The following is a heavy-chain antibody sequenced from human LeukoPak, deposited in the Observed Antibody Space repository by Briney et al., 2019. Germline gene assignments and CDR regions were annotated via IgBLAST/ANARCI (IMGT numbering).Heavy chain of an antibody. J-gene: IGHJ4*02. Sequence: GGSLRLSCAASGFTFSSYGMHWVRQAPGKGLEWVAVISYDGSNKYYADFVKGRFTISRDNSKNTLYLQMNSLRAEDTAVYYCAKESYRGYPFDYWGQGTLVTVSS. CDR1: GFTFSSYG. CDR3: AKESYRGYPFDY. V-gene: IGHV3-30*18. D-gene: IGHD6-25*01. CDR2: ISYDGSNK.